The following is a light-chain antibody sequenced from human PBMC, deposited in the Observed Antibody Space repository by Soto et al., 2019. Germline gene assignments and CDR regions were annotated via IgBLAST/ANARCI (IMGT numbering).Light chain of an antibody. V-gene: IGKV3-11*01. CDR3: QQRNYWPPLT. J-gene: IGKJ4*01. CDR2: DSY. Sequence: EVVLTQSPDTLSLSPGERATLSCRTSHSVDIYLAWYQQKPGQAPRLLIYDSYNRVTGIPTRFSGSGSGTDFTLTISSREPEDSAVQSGQQRNYWPPLTFGGGTKVEIK. CDR1: HSVDIY.